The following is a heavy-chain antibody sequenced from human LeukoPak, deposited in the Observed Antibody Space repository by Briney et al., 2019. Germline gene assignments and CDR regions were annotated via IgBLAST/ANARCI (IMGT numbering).Heavy chain of an antibody. J-gene: IGHJ4*02. CDR1: GDSIRTSSYY. V-gene: IGHV4-39*01. D-gene: IGHD3-22*01. CDR3: ARQFYYDSSGADY. Sequence: PSETLSLTCTVSGDSIRTSSYYCGWIRQPPGKGLEWIGSIYYSGNTYYNPSLKSRVAISMDTSKNQFSLKLTSVTAADTAVYYCARQFYYDSSGADYWGQGGLVTVSS. CDR2: IYYSGNT.